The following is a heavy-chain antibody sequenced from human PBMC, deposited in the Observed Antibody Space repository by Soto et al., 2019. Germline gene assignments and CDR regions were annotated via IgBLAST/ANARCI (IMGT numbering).Heavy chain of an antibody. V-gene: IGHV1-3*05. D-gene: IGHD3-16*02. CDR2: INAGNGNT. J-gene: IGHJ4*02. CDR1: GFTFTKNA. Sequence: QVQLVQSGAEEKKPGASVTLSCKASGFTFTKNAIHWVRQAPGQRPEWMGWINAGNGNTKYSQKFQGRVTIIRDTSATTGNMELTSLRSEDTAVYFCARSAVSPFGGLIGPFDYWGQGTLVTVSS. CDR3: ARSAVSPFGGLIGPFDY.